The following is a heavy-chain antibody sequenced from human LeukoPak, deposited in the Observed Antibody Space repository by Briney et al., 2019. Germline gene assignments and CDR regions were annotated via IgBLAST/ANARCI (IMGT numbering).Heavy chain of an antibody. CDR2: IGTAGDP. V-gene: IGHV3-13*05. J-gene: IGHJ4*02. D-gene: IGHD3-22*01. CDR3: ARGYYDSGGYYFGLRYFDY. CDR1: GFTFSNYD. Sequence: GGSLRLSCAASGFTFSNYDMHWVRQVTGKGLEWVSSIGTAGDPYYADSVKGRFTISRENGKNSLNLQMNSLRVGDTAVYYCARGYYDSGGYYFGLRYFDYWGQGTLVTVSS.